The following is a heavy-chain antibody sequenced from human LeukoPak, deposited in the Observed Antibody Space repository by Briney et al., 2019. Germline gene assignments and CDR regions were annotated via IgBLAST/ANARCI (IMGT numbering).Heavy chain of an antibody. Sequence: GGSLRLSCAASGFTFSNSAMSWVRQAPGKGLEWVSTLSGSGITTYYADSVKGRFTISRENSKNTLYLQMNSLRAEDTAVYYCAKGIYSSGWSYFDYWGHGTLVTVSS. CDR1: GFTFSNSA. CDR2: LSGSGITT. CDR3: AKGIYSSGWSYFDY. J-gene: IGHJ4*01. D-gene: IGHD6-19*01. V-gene: IGHV3-23*01.